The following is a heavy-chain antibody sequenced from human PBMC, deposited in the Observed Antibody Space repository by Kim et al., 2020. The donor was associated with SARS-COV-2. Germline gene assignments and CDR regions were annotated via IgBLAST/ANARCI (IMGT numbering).Heavy chain of an antibody. J-gene: IGHJ4*02. CDR2: INTNTGNP. CDR1: GYTFTRYS. V-gene: IGHV7-4-1*01. CDR3: ARKSKNYDILTGYYDY. Sequence: ASVKVSCKASGYTFTRYSMNWVRQAPGQGLEWMGWINTNTGNPTYAQGFTGRFVFSLDTSVSTAYLQIRSLKAEDTDVYYCARKSKNYDILTGYYDYWGQGTLVTVSS. D-gene: IGHD3-9*01.